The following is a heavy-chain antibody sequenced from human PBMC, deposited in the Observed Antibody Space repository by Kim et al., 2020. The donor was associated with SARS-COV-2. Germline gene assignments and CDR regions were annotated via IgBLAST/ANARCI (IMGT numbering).Heavy chain of an antibody. Sequence: GGSLRLSCAASGFTLSSYGMSWVRQAPGKGLEWVSGLSSRGDRTYYGDSVKGRFTISRDNSKNTLYLQMNSLRAEDTAVYYFASGSGFYRYFDYWGQGT. CDR1: GFTLSSYG. CDR3: ASGSGFYRYFDY. CDR2: LSSRGDRT. V-gene: IGHV3-23*01. D-gene: IGHD3-22*01. J-gene: IGHJ4*02.